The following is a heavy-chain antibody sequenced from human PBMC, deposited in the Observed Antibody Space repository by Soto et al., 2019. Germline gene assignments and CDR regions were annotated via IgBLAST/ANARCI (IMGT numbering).Heavy chain of an antibody. CDR3: ARVVQLWYPPQMWFDP. J-gene: IGHJ5*02. Sequence: PSETLSLTCIVSGGSISSYYWSWIRQPPGKGLEWIGYIYYSGSTNYNPSLKSRVTISVDTSKNQFSLKLSSVTAADTAVYYCARVVQLWYPPQMWFDPWGQGTLVTVSS. D-gene: IGHD5-18*01. CDR1: GGSISSYY. V-gene: IGHV4-59*01. CDR2: IYYSGST.